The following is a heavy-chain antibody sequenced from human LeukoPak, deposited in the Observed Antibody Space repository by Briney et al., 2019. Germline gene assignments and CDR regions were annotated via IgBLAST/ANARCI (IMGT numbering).Heavy chain of an antibody. D-gene: IGHD4-17*01. CDR3: AKDPHGDSVAAFDS. CDR1: RLTLRNDA. Sequence: PGRSLRLSCAASRLTLRNDALTSVRQAPGRGLEWGSSITGGGVGTSYADSVKGRFTVYKDNSKNTLYLHMTRLRAGDTAVNYCAKDPHGDSVAAFDSWDQGPLVTVSS. J-gene: IGHJ3*01. V-gene: IGHV3-23*01. CDR2: ITGGGVGT.